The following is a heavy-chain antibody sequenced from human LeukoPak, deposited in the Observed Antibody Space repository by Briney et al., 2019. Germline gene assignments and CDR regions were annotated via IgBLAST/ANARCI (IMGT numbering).Heavy chain of an antibody. J-gene: IGHJ5*02. V-gene: IGHV4-59*01. CDR1: GGSISSYY. CDR2: IYYSGST. CDR3: ARQVGVAATSWLDP. Sequence: KPSETLSLTCTVSGGSISSYYWSWIRQPPGKGLEWIGYIYYSGSTNYNPSLKSRVTISVDTSKNQFSLKLSSVTAADTAVYYCARQVGVAATSWLDPCGQGTLVSVSS. D-gene: IGHD2-15*01.